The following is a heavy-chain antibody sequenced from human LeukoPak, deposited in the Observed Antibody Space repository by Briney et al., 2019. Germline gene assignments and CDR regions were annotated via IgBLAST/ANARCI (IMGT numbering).Heavy chain of an antibody. CDR1: GFTVSSNY. Sequence: PGGSLRLSCVASGFTVSSNYMSWVRQAPGKGLEWVSVMYSGSDTYYADSVKGRFTISRDNSKNTLYLQMNSLRAEDTAVYYCARIGYSSSSFDFWGQGTLVTVSS. V-gene: IGHV3-53*01. CDR3: ARIGYSSSSFDF. D-gene: IGHD6-6*01. CDR2: MYSGSDT. J-gene: IGHJ4*02.